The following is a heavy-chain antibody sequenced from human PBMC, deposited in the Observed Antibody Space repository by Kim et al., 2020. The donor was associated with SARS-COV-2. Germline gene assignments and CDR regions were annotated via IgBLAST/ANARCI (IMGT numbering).Heavy chain of an antibody. CDR3: ARAAGAAADTGPGVIVGATTFDY. CDR2: INPSGGST. Sequence: ASVKVSCKASGYTFTSYYMHWVRQAPGQGLEWMGIINPSGGSTSYAQKFQGRVTMTRDTSTSTVYMELSSLRSEDTAVYYCARAAGAAADTGPGVIVGATTFDYCGQGTLVTISS. V-gene: IGHV1-46*01. J-gene: IGHJ4*02. CDR1: GYTFTSYY. D-gene: IGHD1-26*01.